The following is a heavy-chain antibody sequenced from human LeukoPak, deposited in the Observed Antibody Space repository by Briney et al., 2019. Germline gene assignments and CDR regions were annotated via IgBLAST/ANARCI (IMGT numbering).Heavy chain of an antibody. Sequence: PGRSLRLSCAASGFTFSSYAMSWVRQAPGKGLEWVSAISGSGGSTYYADSVKGRFTISRDNSKNTLYLQMNSLRAEDTAVYYCATITGDRVGYFDYWGQGTLVTVSS. CDR1: GFTFSSYA. J-gene: IGHJ4*02. D-gene: IGHD7-27*01. V-gene: IGHV3-23*01. CDR2: ISGSGGST. CDR3: ATITGDRVGYFDY.